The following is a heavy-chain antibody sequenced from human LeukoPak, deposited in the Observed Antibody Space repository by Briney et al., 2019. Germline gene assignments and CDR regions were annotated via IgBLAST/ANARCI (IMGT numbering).Heavy chain of an antibody. CDR2: ISWNSGSI. V-gene: IGHV3-9*03. Sequence: PGRSLRLSCAASGFTFDDYAMHWVRQAPGKGLEWVSGISWNSGSIAYANSVKGRFTISRDNAKNSLYLQMNSLRPEDMALYYCAKDVSLGYCSGGSCSAHFDYWSRGTLVTVSS. J-gene: IGHJ4*02. D-gene: IGHD2-15*01. CDR3: AKDVSLGYCSGGSCSAHFDY. CDR1: GFTFDDYA.